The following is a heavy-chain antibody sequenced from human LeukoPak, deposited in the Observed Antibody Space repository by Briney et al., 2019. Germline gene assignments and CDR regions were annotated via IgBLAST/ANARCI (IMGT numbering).Heavy chain of an antibody. Sequence: PGGSLRLSCAASGFTFDNYGINWVRQAPGKGLEWVSRIHWNGGRTGYADSVKGRFTISRDNAKNSLYLQMNSLRVEDTALYYCARGPLYYDILTGSPNWFDPWGQGTLVTVSS. CDR2: IHWNGGRT. CDR3: ARGPLYYDILTGSPNWFDP. D-gene: IGHD3-9*01. V-gene: IGHV3-20*04. J-gene: IGHJ5*02. CDR1: GFTFDNYG.